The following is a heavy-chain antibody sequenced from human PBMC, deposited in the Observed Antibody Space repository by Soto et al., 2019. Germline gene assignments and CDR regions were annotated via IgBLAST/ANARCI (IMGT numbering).Heavy chain of an antibody. V-gene: IGHV4-34*01. CDR2: INHSGST. CDR1: GGSFSGYY. Sequence: TSETLSLTCAVYGGSFSGYYWSWIRQPPGKGLEWIGEINHSGSTNYNPSLKSRVTISVDTSKNQFSLKLSSVTAADTAVYYCESVVAATYAFDIWGQGTMVTGSS. J-gene: IGHJ3*02. D-gene: IGHD2-15*01. CDR3: ESVVAATYAFDI.